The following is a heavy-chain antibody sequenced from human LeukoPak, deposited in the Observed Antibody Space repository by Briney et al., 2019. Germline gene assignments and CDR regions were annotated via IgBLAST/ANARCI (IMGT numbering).Heavy chain of an antibody. CDR3: ARRRIIAAAGYDY. J-gene: IGHJ4*02. V-gene: IGHV1-3*01. CDR2: INAGNGNT. CDR1: GYTFTSYA. Sequence: GASVKVSCKASGYTFTSYAMHWVRQAPGQRLEWMGWINAGNGNTKYSQKFQGRVTITRDTSASTAYMELSSLRSEDTAVYYCARRRIIAAAGYDYWGQGTLVTVSS. D-gene: IGHD6-13*01.